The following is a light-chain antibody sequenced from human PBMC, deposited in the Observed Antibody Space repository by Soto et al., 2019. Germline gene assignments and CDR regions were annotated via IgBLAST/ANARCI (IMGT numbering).Light chain of an antibody. CDR1: QNIETG. CDR2: DAP. J-gene: IGKJ1*01. V-gene: IGKV1-5*01. CDR3: QHYYSYSGT. Sequence: DIQMSQSPSTLSASVGHRLTITCRASQNIETGLAWYQQKPGKAPNLLIYDAPTLESGVSSRFSGSGSGTEFTLTISSLQPDDIATYYRQHYYSYSGTFGQGTKVDIK.